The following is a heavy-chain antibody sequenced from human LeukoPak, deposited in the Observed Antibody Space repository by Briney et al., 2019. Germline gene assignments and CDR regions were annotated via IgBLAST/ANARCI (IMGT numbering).Heavy chain of an antibody. CDR1: GYTFTGYY. CDR2: TNPNSGGT. J-gene: IGHJ4*02. V-gene: IGHV1-2*06. Sequence: ASVKVSCKASGYTFTGYYMHWVRQAPGQGLEWMGRTNPNSGGTNYAQKFQGRVAMTRDTSISTAYMELSRLRSDDTAVYYCARQYCGGDCSPRGYWGQGTLVAVSS. D-gene: IGHD2-21*01. CDR3: ARQYCGGDCSPRGY.